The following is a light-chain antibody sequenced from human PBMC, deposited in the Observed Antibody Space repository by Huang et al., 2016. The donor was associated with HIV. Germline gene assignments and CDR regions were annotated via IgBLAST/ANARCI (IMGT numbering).Light chain of an antibody. CDR1: QSVLYSSNIMNY. V-gene: IGKV4-1*01. CDR3: QQYYSTLRT. J-gene: IGKJ1*01. Sequence: DIVMIQSPDSLAVSLGERATINCKSSQSVLYSSNIMNYLAWYQQKPGQPPKLLIYWASTRESGVPDRFSGSGSGTDFTLTISSLQAEDVAVYYCQQYYSTLRTFGQGTKVEIK. CDR2: WAS.